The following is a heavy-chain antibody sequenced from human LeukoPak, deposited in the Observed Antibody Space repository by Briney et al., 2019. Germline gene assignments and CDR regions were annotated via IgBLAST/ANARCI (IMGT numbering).Heavy chain of an antibody. CDR3: VRGYSADY. Sequence: SETLSLTCTVSGDSISSSSYYWGWIRQPPGKGLEWIGSIYYSGSTYYNPSLKSRVTISVDTSKNQFSLKLGSVTAADTAVYYCVRGYSADYWGQGTLVTVSS. V-gene: IGHV4-39*01. CDR1: GDSISSSSYY. CDR2: IYYSGST. J-gene: IGHJ4*02. D-gene: IGHD5-18*01.